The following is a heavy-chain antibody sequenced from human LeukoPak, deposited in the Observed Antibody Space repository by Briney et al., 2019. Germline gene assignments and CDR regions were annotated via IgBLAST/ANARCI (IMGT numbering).Heavy chain of an antibody. V-gene: IGHV4-39*01. D-gene: IGHD4-17*01. Sequence: SETLSLTCTVSGGSISSSSYYWGWIRQPPGKGLQWIGSIYYIGSTYYNPSLKSRVTISVDTSKNQFSLKLSSVTAADTAVYYCAREVDYGDYVRFFDYWGQGTLVTVSS. CDR2: IYYIGST. CDR3: AREVDYGDYVRFFDY. J-gene: IGHJ4*02. CDR1: GGSISSSSYY.